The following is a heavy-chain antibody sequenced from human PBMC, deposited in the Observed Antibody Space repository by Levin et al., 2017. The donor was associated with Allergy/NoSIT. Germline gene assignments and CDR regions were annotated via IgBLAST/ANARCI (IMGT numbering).Heavy chain of an antibody. D-gene: IGHD3-10*01. CDR3: ARHPGYYGSGSYYNLYYYYMDV. Sequence: SQTLSLTCTVSGGSISSYYWSWIRQPPGKGLEWLGYIYYSGSTNYNPSLKSRVTISVDTSKNQFSLKLSSVTAADTAVYYCARHPGYYGSGSYYNLYYYYMDVWGKGTTVTVSS. V-gene: IGHV4-59*08. CDR1: GGSISSYY. CDR2: IYYSGST. J-gene: IGHJ6*03.